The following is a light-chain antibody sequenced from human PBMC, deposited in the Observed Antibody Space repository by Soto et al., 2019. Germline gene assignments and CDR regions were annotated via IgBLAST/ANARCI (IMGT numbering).Light chain of an antibody. J-gene: IGKJ5*01. Sequence: DIVMTQSPLSLPVTPGQSASISCRSSQSLLHSSGNNYLDWYVQKPVQSPQLLIYWGSNRASGVPDRFSGSGSGTDFTLKINRVEAEDVGVYYCMQGQQTPLTFGQGTRLEIK. CDR1: QSLLHSSGNNY. CDR3: MQGQQTPLT. V-gene: IGKV2-28*01. CDR2: WGS.